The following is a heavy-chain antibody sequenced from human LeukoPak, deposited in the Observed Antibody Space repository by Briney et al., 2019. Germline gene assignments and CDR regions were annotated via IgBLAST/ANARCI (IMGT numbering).Heavy chain of an antibody. CDR1: GYIFTSYF. J-gene: IGHJ4*02. D-gene: IGHD3-16*02. V-gene: IGHV1-46*01. Sequence: PGASVKVSCTASGYIFTSYFMHWVRQAPGQGLEWMGLINPSGGSTRYAQKFQGRVTMTRDMSTSTVYMELSSLRSEDTAVYYCAREQRDCVWGSYRSRFDYWGQGTLVTVSS. CDR3: AREQRDCVWGSYRSRFDY. CDR2: INPSGGST.